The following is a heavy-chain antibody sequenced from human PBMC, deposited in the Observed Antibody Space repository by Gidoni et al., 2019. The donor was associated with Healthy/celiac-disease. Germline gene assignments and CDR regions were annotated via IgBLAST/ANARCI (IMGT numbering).Heavy chain of an antibody. CDR2: IRSKAYVGTT. CDR1: RCTLGECA. V-gene: IGHV3-49*03. D-gene: IGHD6-13*01. Sequence: EVQMVESGGGLVQPGRSTRRSCTSSRCTLGECAWSWCRHAPGMGLEWVCLIRSKAYVGTTEYAASLKGRSTISRDDSKSIAYLQMNSPKTEDTVVYFGTRDGAYSSSWYSVVHKVYAFDILGQGTMVTVSS. J-gene: IGHJ3*02. CDR3: TRDGAYSSSWYSVVHKVYAFDI.